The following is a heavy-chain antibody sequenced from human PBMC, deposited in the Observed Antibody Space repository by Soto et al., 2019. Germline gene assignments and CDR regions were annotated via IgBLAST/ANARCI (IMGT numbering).Heavy chain of an antibody. V-gene: IGHV3-7*01. CDR2: IKEDGRKT. Sequence: GGSLRLSCVGSGFIFSKSWMNWVRQAPGKGPEWVANIKEDGRKTFYGDSVKGRFIISRDNARTSVYLQMNTLRAEDTGIYYCARGGRIDTEYQYFDSWGQGTLVTVSS. D-gene: IGHD2-2*01. CDR1: GFIFSKSW. J-gene: IGHJ4*02. CDR3: ARGGRIDTEYQYFDS.